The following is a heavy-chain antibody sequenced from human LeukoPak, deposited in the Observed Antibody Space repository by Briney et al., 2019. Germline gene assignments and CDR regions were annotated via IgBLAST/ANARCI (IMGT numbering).Heavy chain of an antibody. CDR1: GYTFTSYD. Sequence: ASVKVSCKASGYTFTSYDINWVRQATGQGLEWMGWMNPNSGNTGYAQKFQGRVTMTRNTSISTAYMELSSLRSEDTAVYYCARVGYSGYDWGDYGMDVWGQGTTVTVSS. CDR3: ARVGYSGYDWGDYGMDV. V-gene: IGHV1-8*01. D-gene: IGHD5-12*01. CDR2: MNPNSGNT. J-gene: IGHJ6*02.